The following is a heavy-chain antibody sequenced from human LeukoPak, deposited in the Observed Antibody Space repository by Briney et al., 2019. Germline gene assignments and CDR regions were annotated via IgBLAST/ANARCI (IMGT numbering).Heavy chain of an antibody. D-gene: IGHD2-15*01. V-gene: IGHV3-21*04. CDR2: ISSSSSYI. CDR1: GFTFSSYS. CDR3: AKNGDRGAYCSGGSCYPYYYYYIDV. Sequence: GGSLRLSCAASGFTFSSYSMNWVRQAPGKGLEWVSSISSSSSYIYYADSVRGRFTISRDNAKNSLYLQMNSLRAEDTAIYYCAKNGDRGAYCSGGSCYPYYYYYIDVWGKGTTVTISS. J-gene: IGHJ6*03.